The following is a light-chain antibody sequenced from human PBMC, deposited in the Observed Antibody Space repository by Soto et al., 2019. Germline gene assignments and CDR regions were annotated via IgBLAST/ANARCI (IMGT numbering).Light chain of an antibody. Sequence: AIRMTQSPSSLSASTGDRVTITCRASQGISSYLAWYQQKPGKAPKLLIYAASPVQSGVPSRFSGSGSGTDFTLTISCLQSEDFATYYCQQYYSYTWTFGQGTKVEIK. CDR2: AAS. CDR3: QQYYSYTWT. CDR1: QGISSY. J-gene: IGKJ1*01. V-gene: IGKV1-8*01.